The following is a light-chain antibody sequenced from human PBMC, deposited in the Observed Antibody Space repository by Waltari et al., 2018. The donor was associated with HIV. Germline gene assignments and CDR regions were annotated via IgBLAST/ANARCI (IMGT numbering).Light chain of an antibody. J-gene: IGLJ3*02. CDR1: SIDVGVYNF. Sequence: QSALTQPRSVSGSPGPPVTISCTGTSIDVGVYNFVSWYQQHPGKAPNLMIYDVTKRPSVVPDRFAASKSATTASLTISGLQPEDEADYYCFSYATGSYWVFGGGTKLTAL. CDR3: FSYATGSYWV. V-gene: IGLV2-11*01. CDR2: DVT.